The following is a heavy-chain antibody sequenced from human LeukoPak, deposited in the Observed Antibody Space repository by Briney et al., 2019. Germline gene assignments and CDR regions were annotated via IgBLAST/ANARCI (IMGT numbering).Heavy chain of an antibody. Sequence: PSETLSLTCTVSGGSISSYYWSWIRQPPGKGLEWIGYIYYSGSTNYNPSLKSRVTISVDTSKNQFSLKLSSVTAADTAVYYCARGRFGSWGSGNGGCYFDYWGQGTLVTVSS. V-gene: IGHV4-59*01. CDR2: IYYSGST. CDR1: GGSISSYY. D-gene: IGHD3-16*01. CDR3: ARGRFGSWGSGNGGCYFDY. J-gene: IGHJ4*02.